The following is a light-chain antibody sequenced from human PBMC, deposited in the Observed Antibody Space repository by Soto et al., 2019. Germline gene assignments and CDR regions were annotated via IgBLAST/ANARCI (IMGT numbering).Light chain of an antibody. Sequence: QSVLTQPPSVSAAPGQKVTISCSGSSSNIGNNYVSWYQQLLGTAPKLLIYDTNKRPSGIPDRFSGSKSATSATLGITGLQTGDEADYYCGTWDSSLSAVVFGGWTQLTVL. J-gene: IGLJ3*02. CDR2: DTN. CDR3: GTWDSSLSAVV. CDR1: SSNIGNNY. V-gene: IGLV1-51*01.